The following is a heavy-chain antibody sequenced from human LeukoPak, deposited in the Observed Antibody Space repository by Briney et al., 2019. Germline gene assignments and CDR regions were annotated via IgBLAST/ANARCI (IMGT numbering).Heavy chain of an antibody. J-gene: IGHJ5*02. V-gene: IGHV3-23*01. D-gene: IGHD3-3*01. CDR1: GFTFSSYA. CDR3: AKDPYYDFWSGYRVDNWFDP. CDR2: ISGSGGST. Sequence: GGSLRLSCAASGFTFSSYAMSWVRQAPGKGLEWVSAISGSGGSTYYADSVKGRFTISRDNSKNTLHLQMNSLRAEDTAVYYCAKDPYYDFWSGYRVDNWFDPWGQGTLVTVSS.